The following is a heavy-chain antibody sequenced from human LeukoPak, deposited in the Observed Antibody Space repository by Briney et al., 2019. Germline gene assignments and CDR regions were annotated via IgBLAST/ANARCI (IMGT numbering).Heavy chain of an antibody. CDR2: IYYSGST. CDR3: ARDIVVVPAVHGYAFDI. CDR1: GGSISSSSYY. Sequence: PSETLSLTCTVSGGSISSSSYYWGWIRQPPGKGLEWIGSIYYSGSTYYNPSLKSRVTISVDTSKNQFSLKLSSVTAADTAVYYCARDIVVVPAVHGYAFDIWGQGTMVTVSS. J-gene: IGHJ3*02. D-gene: IGHD2-2*01. V-gene: IGHV4-39*07.